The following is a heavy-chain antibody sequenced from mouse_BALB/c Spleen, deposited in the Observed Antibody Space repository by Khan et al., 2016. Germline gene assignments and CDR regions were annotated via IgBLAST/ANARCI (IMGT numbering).Heavy chain of an antibody. V-gene: IGHV2-9*02. J-gene: IGHJ3*01. CDR3: ARENQNFDAWFTS. CDR1: GFSLTNSG. Sequence: QVQLKESGPGLVAPSQSLSITCTVSGFSLTNSGVHWVRQPPRKGLDWLGVIWAGGSTDYNSALMSRLSITRDTTQNQVFLKMNSLQTDDTAMYXCARENQNFDAWFTSWGQGLWSLSLQ. CDR2: IWAGGST.